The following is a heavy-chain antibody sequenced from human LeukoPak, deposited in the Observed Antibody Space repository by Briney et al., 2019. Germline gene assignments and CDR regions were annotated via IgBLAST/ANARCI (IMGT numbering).Heavy chain of an antibody. D-gene: IGHD3-10*01. CDR3: ARVRVTMVRGVPYYYYGMDV. J-gene: IGHJ6*02. CDR2: ISYSGST. CDR1: GGSVSSSDFY. Sequence: SETLSLTCTVSGGSVSSSDFYWSWIRQPPGKGLEWIGYISYSGSTNYNPSLKSRVTISVDTSMNQFSLKVSSVTAADTAVYYCARVRVTMVRGVPYYYYGMDVWGQGTTVTVSS. V-gene: IGHV4-61*08.